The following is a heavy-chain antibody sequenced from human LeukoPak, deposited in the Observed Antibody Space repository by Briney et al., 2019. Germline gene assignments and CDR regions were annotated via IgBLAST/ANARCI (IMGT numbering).Heavy chain of an antibody. CDR2: IYYSGST. J-gene: IGHJ3*02. Sequence: SETLSLTCTVSGGSISSHYWSWVRQPLGKGLEWIGYIYYSGSTNYNPSLKSRVTISVDTSKNQFSLKLSSVTAADTAVYYCVRDRMATGAFDIWGQGTMVTVSS. CDR3: VRDRMATGAFDI. V-gene: IGHV4-59*11. CDR1: GGSISSHY. D-gene: IGHD5-24*01.